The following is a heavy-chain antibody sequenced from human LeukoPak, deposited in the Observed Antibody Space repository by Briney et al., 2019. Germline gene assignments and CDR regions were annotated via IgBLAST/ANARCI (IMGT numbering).Heavy chain of an antibody. CDR1: GFTFSSYA. CDR3: ARAQDFSDSSGPNYLVF. Sequence: GSLRLSCAASGFTFSSYAMRWVRQAPAKGLEWIDRFSHRGGFYHNPSLKSRVTLSVVPSKNQFSLKLLSVTAADTAVYYCARAQDFSDSSGPNYLVFGGEGILVTVSS. V-gene: IGHV4-38-2*01. D-gene: IGHD3-22*01. CDR2: FSHRGGF. J-gene: IGHJ4*02.